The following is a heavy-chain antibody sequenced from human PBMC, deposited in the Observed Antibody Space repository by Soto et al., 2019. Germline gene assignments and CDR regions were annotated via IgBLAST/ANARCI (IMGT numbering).Heavy chain of an antibody. D-gene: IGHD3-22*01. J-gene: IGHJ6*02. V-gene: IGHV4-61*01. CDR2: IYYSGST. Sequence: SETLSLTCTVSGGSVSSGSYYWSWIRQPPGKGLEWIGYIYYSGSTNYNPSLKSRVTISVDTSKNQFSLKLSSVTAADTAVYYCARVTRYYDSSGYHGNHYYYYGMDVWGQGTTVTVSS. CDR1: GGSVSSGSYY. CDR3: ARVTRYYDSSGYHGNHYYYYGMDV.